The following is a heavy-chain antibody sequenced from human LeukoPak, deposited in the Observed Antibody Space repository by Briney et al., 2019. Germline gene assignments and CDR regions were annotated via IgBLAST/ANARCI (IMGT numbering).Heavy chain of an antibody. V-gene: IGHV4-59*08. CDR2: IYYSGST. Sequence: SETLSLTCTVSGGSISSYYWSWIRQPPGKGLEWIGYIYYSGSTNYNPSLKSRVTISVDTSKNQFSLKLSSVTAADTAVYYCARQPRAKTNWFDPWGQGTLVTVSS. CDR3: ARQPRAKTNWFDP. D-gene: IGHD4/OR15-4a*01. CDR1: GGSISSYY. J-gene: IGHJ5*02.